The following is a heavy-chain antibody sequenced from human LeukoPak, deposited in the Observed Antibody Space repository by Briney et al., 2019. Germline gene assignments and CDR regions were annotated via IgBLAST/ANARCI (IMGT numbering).Heavy chain of an antibody. CDR1: GFTFSDYS. CDR2: ISSGSSAI. CDR3: ARDKDYSFDY. V-gene: IGHV3-48*02. J-gene: IGHJ4*02. D-gene: IGHD4/OR15-4a*01. Sequence: GGSLRLSCAASGFTFSDYSMNWVRQAPGKGLEWVSYISSGSSAIYYADSVKGRFTISRDNAKSSLYLQMHSLRDEDTAVYYCARDKDYSFDYWGQGTLVTVSS.